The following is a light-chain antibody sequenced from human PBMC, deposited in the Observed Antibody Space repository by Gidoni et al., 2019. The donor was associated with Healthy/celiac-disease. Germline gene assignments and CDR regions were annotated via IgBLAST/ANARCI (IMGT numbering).Light chain of an antibody. J-gene: IGKJ1*01. Sequence: DIQMTQSPSSLSASVGDRVTITCRASQSISSYLNWYQQKPGKAPKLLIYAASSLQRGVPSRFSSSGSGKDITLTISSLQPEDVATYYCQKSYSTPVTFXXXTKVEIK. CDR3: QKSYSTPVT. V-gene: IGKV1-39*01. CDR1: QSISSY. CDR2: AAS.